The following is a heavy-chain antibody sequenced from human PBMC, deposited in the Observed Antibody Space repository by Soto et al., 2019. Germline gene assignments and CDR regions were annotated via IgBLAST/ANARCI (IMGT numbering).Heavy chain of an antibody. CDR2: IKQDGSEK. CDR1: GFTFSSYW. CDR3: ARVLGITIFGVVIAGNNWFAP. Sequence: GGSLRLSCAASGFTFSSYWMSWVRQAPGKGLEWVANIKQDGSEKYYVDSVKGRFTISRDNAKNSLYLQMNSLRAEDTAVYYCARVLGITIFGVVIAGNNWFAPRGQGTLVTVSS. D-gene: IGHD3-3*01. V-gene: IGHV3-7*01. J-gene: IGHJ5*02.